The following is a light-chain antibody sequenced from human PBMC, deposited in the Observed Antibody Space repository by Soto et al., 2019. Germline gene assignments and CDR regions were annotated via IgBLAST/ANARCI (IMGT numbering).Light chain of an antibody. Sequence: QSVLTQPPSVSAAPGQKVTISCTGGTSNIGINYVSWFQQFPGAAPKLLFSGNNERPSGIPDRFSASKSGTSATLVITGLQTGDEADYYCGTWDNNLNAGVFGGGTKLTVL. CDR1: TSNIGINY. V-gene: IGLV1-51*01. CDR3: GTWDNNLNAGV. CDR2: GNN. J-gene: IGLJ2*01.